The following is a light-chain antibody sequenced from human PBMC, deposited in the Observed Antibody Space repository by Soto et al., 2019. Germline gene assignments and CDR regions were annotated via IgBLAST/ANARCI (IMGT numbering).Light chain of an antibody. CDR3: QQYNNWPIT. V-gene: IGKV3D-15*01. CDR2: GAS. J-gene: IGKJ5*01. CDR1: QSLSSD. Sequence: EIVMTQSPATLSVSPGERATLSCRASQSLSSDLAWYQQKVGQAPRLLIYGASSRATGIPDRFSGSGSGTEFTLTISSLQSEDFAVYYCQQYNNWPITFGQGTRLEIK.